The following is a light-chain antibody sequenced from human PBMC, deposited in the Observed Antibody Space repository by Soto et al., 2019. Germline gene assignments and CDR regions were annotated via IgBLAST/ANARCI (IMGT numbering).Light chain of an antibody. CDR3: QQFNSALGIT. J-gene: IGKJ5*01. Sequence: DIQMTQSPSTLSASVGDRVTITCRASQSISSWLAWYQQKPGKAPKLLIYKASSLESGVPSRFSGSGSGTEFTLTISSLQPDGFATYYCQQFNSALGITFGQGTRLEIK. V-gene: IGKV1-5*03. CDR2: KAS. CDR1: QSISSW.